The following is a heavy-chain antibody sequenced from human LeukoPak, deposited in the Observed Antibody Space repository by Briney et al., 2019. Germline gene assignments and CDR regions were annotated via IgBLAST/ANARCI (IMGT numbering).Heavy chain of an antibody. CDR1: GFTVSSNY. CDR3: AKDLDSSGYSPYYFDY. D-gene: IGHD3-22*01. V-gene: IGHV3-53*01. CDR2: IYSGGST. J-gene: IGHJ4*02. Sequence: PGGSLRLSCAASGFTVSSNYMSWVRQAPGKGLERVSVIYSGGSTYYADSVKGRFTISRDNSKNTLYLQMNSLRAEDTAVYYCAKDLDSSGYSPYYFDYWGQGTLVTVSS.